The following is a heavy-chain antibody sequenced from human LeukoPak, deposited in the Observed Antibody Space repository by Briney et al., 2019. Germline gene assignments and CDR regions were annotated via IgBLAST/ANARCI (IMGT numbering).Heavy chain of an antibody. CDR2: ISSSGSAM. J-gene: IGHJ4*02. CDR3: AGADSSSWFDY. V-gene: IGHV3-48*01. Sequence: GGSLRLSCAASGFTFSNYCMNWVRQAPGKGLEWVSYISSSGSAMYYADSVRGRFTISRDNAENSLFLQMNRLRPEDSAVHYCAGADSSSWFDYWGQGTLVTVSS. CDR1: GFTFSNYC. D-gene: IGHD3-22*01.